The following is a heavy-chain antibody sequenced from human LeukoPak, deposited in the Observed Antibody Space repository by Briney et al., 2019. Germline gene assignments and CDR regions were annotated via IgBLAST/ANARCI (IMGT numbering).Heavy chain of an antibody. CDR2: ISWNSGSI. J-gene: IGHJ3*02. CDR3: AKEPTLNAFDI. Sequence: PGGSLRLSCAASGFTFDDYAMHWVRQAPGKGLEWVSGISWNSGSIGYADSVKGRFTISRDNSKNTLYLQVNSLRAEDTAVYYCAKEPTLNAFDIWGQGTMVTVSS. CDR1: GFTFDDYA. V-gene: IGHV3-9*01.